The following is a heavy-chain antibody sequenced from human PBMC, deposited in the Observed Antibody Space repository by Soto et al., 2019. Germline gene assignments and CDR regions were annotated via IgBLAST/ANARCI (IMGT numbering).Heavy chain of an antibody. CDR1: GFTFSSYA. CDR3: VKGLSLGISDY. CDR2: ISSNGGST. V-gene: IGHV3-64D*08. D-gene: IGHD2-15*01. Sequence: PGGSLRLSCSASGFTFSSYAMHWVRQAPGKGLEYVSAISSNGGSTYYADSVKGRFTISRDNSKNTLYLQMSSLRAEDTALYYCVKGLSLGISDYWGQGTLVTVSS. J-gene: IGHJ4*02.